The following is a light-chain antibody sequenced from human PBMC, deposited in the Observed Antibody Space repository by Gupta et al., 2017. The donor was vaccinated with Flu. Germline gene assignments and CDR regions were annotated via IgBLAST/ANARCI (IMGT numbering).Light chain of an antibody. Sequence: DRVTITCRASQGISNYLAWYQQKPGKVPKLLIYAASTLQSGVPSRFSGSGSGTDFTLTISSLQPEDVATYYCQKYNSAPPFTFGPGTKVDIK. V-gene: IGKV1-27*01. CDR1: QGISNY. CDR2: AAS. J-gene: IGKJ3*01. CDR3: QKYNSAPPFT.